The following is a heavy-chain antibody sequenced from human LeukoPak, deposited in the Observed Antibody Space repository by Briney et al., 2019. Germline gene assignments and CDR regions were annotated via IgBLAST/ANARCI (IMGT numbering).Heavy chain of an antibody. D-gene: IGHD1-26*01. CDR1: SGSIGRFY. Sequence: SQTLSLTCTISSGSIGRFYSSWIRQPPGKGLEWIGYINFSGSTKSNSALESRVTISMDTSKNQFSLKLNSVTAADTAVYYCTRGGSADPFEHWGQGTLVTVSS. CDR3: TRGGSADPFEH. J-gene: IGHJ4*02. V-gene: IGHV4-59*08. CDR2: INFSGST.